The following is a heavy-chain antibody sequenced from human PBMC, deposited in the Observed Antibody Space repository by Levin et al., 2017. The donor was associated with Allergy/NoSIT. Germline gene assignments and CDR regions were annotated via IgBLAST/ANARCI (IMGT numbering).Heavy chain of an antibody. CDR3: ARDDDYVWGSYRPQSPYNWFDP. CDR2: IIPILGIA. V-gene: IGHV1-69*04. CDR1: GGTFSSYT. J-gene: IGHJ5*02. Sequence: ASVKVSCKASGGTFSSYTISWVRQAPGQGLEWMGRIIPILGIANYAQKFQGRVTITADKSTSTAYMELSSLRSEDTAMYYCARDDDYVWGSYRPQSPYNWFDPWGQGTLVTVSS. D-gene: IGHD3-16*02.